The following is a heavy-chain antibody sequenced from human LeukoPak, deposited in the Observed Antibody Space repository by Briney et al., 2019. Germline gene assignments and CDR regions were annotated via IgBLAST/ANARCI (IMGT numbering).Heavy chain of an antibody. CDR1: GFTFSSHA. V-gene: IGHV3-23*01. J-gene: IGHJ4*02. CDR2: ISGDGGIT. Sequence: PGGSLRLSCAASGFTFSSHAMSWVRQAPGKGLEWVSAISGDGGITYYAASVKGRFTISRDNSKNTLYLQTNSLRAEDTALYYCAKCAWFGDVPGGDYWGQGILVTVSS. CDR3: AKCAWFGDVPGGDY. D-gene: IGHD3-10*01.